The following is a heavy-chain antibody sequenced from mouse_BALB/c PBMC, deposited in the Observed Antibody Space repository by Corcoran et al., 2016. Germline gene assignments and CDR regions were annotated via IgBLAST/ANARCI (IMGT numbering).Heavy chain of an antibody. Sequence: EVQLPQSGPELVKPGDSVKMSCQASGYTFTDFFMKWVKQSHGQSLEGIGDINPNNGGTSYNQKFKGKATLTVDKSSSTAYMQLNSLTSEDSAVYYCARDYSYYFDYWGQGTTLTVSS. CDR2: INPNNGGT. CDR1: GYTFTDFF. CDR3: ARDYSYYFDY. J-gene: IGHJ2*01. V-gene: IGHV1-26*01. D-gene: IGHD1-1*01.